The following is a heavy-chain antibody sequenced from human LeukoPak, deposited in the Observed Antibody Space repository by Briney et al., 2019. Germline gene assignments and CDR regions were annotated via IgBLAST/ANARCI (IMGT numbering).Heavy chain of an antibody. CDR2: IYYGGST. CDR3: ARALAYCSGGSCTRGYYWFDP. V-gene: IGHV4-39*01. CDR1: GDSISSSYYY. J-gene: IGHJ5*02. D-gene: IGHD2-15*01. Sequence: TSGTLSLTCIVSGDSISSSYYYWGWFRQPPGKGLEWIGSIYYGGSTYYNPSLKSRVTISVDTSMNQFSLKLSFVTTADTAVYYCARALAYCSGGSCTRGYYWFDPWGQGTLVTVPS.